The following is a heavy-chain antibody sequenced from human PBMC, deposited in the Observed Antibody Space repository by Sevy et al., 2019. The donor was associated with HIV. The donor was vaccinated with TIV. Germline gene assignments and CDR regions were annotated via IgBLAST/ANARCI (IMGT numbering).Heavy chain of an antibody. CDR3: ARVFPYCSGGSCYSPYDAFDI. J-gene: IGHJ3*02. Sequence: ASVKVSCKASGYTFTGHYMHWVRQAPGQGLEWMGWINPNSGSTDYAQKFQGRVTLTRDTSISTAYLELSRLTSDDAXXXYCARVFPYCSGGSCYSPYDAFDIWGQGTMVTVSS. V-gene: IGHV1-2*02. D-gene: IGHD2-15*01. CDR2: INPNSGST. CDR1: GYTFTGHY.